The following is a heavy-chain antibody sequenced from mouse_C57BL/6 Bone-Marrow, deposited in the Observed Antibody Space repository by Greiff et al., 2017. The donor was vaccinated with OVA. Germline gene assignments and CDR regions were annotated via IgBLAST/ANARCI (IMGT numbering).Heavy chain of an antibody. J-gene: IGHJ3*01. CDR1: GFSFNTYA. CDR3: VRHNWAWFAY. Sequence: GGGLVQPKGSLKLSCAASGFSFNTYAMNWVRQAPGKGLEWVARIRSKSNNYATYYADSVKDRFTISRDDSESMLYLQMNNLKTEDTAMYYCVRHNWAWFAYWGQGTLVTVSA. CDR2: IRSKSNNYAT. D-gene: IGHD4-1*01. V-gene: IGHV10-1*01.